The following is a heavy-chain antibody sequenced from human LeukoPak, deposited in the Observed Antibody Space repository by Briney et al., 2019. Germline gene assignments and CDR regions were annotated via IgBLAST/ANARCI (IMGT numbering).Heavy chain of an antibody. CDR3: ARESVTSTAAFDV. CDR2: ISGGGGST. CDR1: AFTFSIYG. Sequence: GGSVTLSCAASAFTFSIYGMRWVRPAPGRGREWVSAISGGGGSTYYADSVKGRFTISRDNSRNTVSLQMNSLRVEDTAVYHCARESVTSTAAFDVWGLGTMVTVSS. D-gene: IGHD3-10*01. V-gene: IGHV3-23*01. J-gene: IGHJ3*01.